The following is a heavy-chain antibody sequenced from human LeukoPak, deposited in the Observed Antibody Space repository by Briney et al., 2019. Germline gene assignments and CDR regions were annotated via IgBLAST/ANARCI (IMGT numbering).Heavy chain of an antibody. V-gene: IGHV4-59*08. CDR2: IYHSVSA. Sequence: SETLSLTCTVSGGSISSYYWSWIRQPPGKGLEWIWSIYHSVSAYYNASLKSRVTISVDTSTNQFSLELPSVTAADTAVYYCARVKGADGDDYYYYMDVWGKGTTVTVSS. CDR1: GGSISSYY. D-gene: IGHD4-17*01. CDR3: ARVKGADGDDYYYYMDV. J-gene: IGHJ6*03.